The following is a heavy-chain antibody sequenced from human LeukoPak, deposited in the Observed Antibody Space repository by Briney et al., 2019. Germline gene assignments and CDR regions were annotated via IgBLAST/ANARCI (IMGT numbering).Heavy chain of an antibody. CDR1: GYTFTGYH. V-gene: IGHV1-2*06. CDR3: ARGSIAARSCIDY. CDR2: INPNSGDT. D-gene: IGHD6-6*01. J-gene: IGHJ4*02. Sequence: GASVKDSCKASGYTFTGYHMHWVRQAPGQGLEWMGRINPNSGDTNYAQEFLGRVTMTRDTSISTAYMELSRLRSDDTAVYYCARGSIAARSCIDYWGRGTLVTVSS.